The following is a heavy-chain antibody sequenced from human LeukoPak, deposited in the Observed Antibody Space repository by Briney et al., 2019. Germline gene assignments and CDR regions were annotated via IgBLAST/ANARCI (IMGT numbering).Heavy chain of an antibody. V-gene: IGHV3-21*01. CDR3: AREFRYYGSGSYYYYYMDV. Sequence: GGSLRLSCAASRFTFSSYSMNWVRQAPGKGLEWVSSISSSGSYIYYADSVKGRFTISRDNAKNSLYLQMNSLRAEDTAVYYCAREFRYYGSGSYYYYYMDVWGKGTTVTISS. CDR1: RFTFSSYS. D-gene: IGHD3-10*01. CDR2: ISSSGSYI. J-gene: IGHJ6*03.